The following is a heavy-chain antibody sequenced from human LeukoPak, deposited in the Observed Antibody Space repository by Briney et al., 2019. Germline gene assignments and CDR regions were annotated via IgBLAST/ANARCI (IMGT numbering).Heavy chain of an antibody. V-gene: IGHV4-31*03. D-gene: IGHD3-10*01. Sequence: PSETLSLTCTVSGGSISSDGYYWTWIRQHPGKGLEWIGYIYYSGSTYYNPSLKSRLFISADTSENQFSLRLRSVTAADTAVSYSARVGTMVGMDVWGQGNTVTVSS. CDR1: GGSISSDGYY. CDR2: IYYSGST. CDR3: ARVGTMVGMDV. J-gene: IGHJ6*02.